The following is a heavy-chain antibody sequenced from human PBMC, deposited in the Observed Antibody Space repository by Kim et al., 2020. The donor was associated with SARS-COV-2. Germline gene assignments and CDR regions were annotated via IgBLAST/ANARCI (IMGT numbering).Heavy chain of an antibody. CDR1: GFTFSSYA. CDR3: ATPIVSTGGYSLRNDY. V-gene: IGHV3-23*01. J-gene: IGHJ4*02. D-gene: IGHD5-18*01. CDR2: ISGSGGST. Sequence: GGSLRLSCAASGFTFSSYAMSWVRQAPGKGLEWVSAISGSGGSTYYADSVKGRFTISRDNSKNTLYLQMNSLRAEDTAVYYCATPIVSTGGYSLRNDYWGQGTLVTVSS.